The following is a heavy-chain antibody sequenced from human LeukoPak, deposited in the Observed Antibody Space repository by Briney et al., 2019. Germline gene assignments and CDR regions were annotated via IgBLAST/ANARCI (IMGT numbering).Heavy chain of an antibody. J-gene: IGHJ5*02. CDR1: GGSISSGGYY. CDR3: ARDRGSSWSYNWFDP. CDR2: IYLSGST. Sequence: PSQTLSLTCTVSGGSISSGGYYWSWIRQPPGEGLEWIGYIYLSGSTYYNPSLKSRVTISVDRSKNQFSLKLSSVTAADTAVYYCARDRGSSWSYNWFDPWGQGTLVTVSS. D-gene: IGHD6-13*01. V-gene: IGHV4-30-2*01.